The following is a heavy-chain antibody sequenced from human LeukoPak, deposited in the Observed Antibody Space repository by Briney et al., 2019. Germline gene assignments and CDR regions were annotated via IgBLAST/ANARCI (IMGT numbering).Heavy chain of an antibody. J-gene: IGHJ5*02. Sequence: PGVSLRLSGAAYGFTCCNYDLSWVGPAQGLGLKWVSIINTSGGDTYYADSVKGRFTISRDNSKNTLYLQMHSLRDEDTAVYYCAKGGWLDNWGQGTLVTVSS. CDR1: GFTCCNYD. V-gene: IGHV3-23*01. CDR3: AKGGWLDN. CDR2: INTSGGDT.